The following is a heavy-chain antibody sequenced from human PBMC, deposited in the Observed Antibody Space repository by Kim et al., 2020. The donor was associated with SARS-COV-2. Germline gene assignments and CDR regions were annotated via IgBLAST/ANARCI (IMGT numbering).Heavy chain of an antibody. Sequence: GGSLRLSCAASGFTFDDYAMHWVRQAPGKGLEWVSGISWNSGSIGYADSVKGRFTISRDNAKNSLYLQMNSLRAEDTALYYCAKDRAVTTHWYFDLWGRGTLVTVSS. D-gene: IGHD4-17*01. CDR2: ISWNSGSI. CDR1: GFTFDDYA. J-gene: IGHJ2*01. CDR3: AKDRAVTTHWYFDL. V-gene: IGHV3-9*01.